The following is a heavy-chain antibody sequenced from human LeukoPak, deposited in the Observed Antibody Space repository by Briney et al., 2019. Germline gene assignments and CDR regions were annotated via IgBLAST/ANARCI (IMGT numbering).Heavy chain of an antibody. CDR1: GYTFTSNY. J-gene: IGHJ4*02. CDR3: ARDQEGFDY. V-gene: IGHV1-46*01. Sequence: VASVKVSCKASGYTFTSNYIHWVRQAPGQGLEWMGMIYPRDGCTSYAQKFQGRVTVTRDTSTSTVHMELSGLRSEDTAVYYCARDQEGFDYWGQGTLVTVSS. CDR2: IYPRDGCT.